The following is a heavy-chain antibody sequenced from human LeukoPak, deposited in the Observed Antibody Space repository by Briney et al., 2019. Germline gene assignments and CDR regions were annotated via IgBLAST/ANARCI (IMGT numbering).Heavy chain of an antibody. Sequence: GGSLRLSCAASGFTFSGYAMSWVRQSPGKGLEWVSAISGGGGTTYYAYYADSVKGRFTISRDNSKNTLYLLMNSLRAEDTAVYYCAKFYDILTGYIDYWGRGTLVTVSS. V-gene: IGHV3-23*01. D-gene: IGHD3-9*01. J-gene: IGHJ4*02. CDR2: ISGGGGTTYYA. CDR3: AKFYDILTGYIDY. CDR1: GFTFSGYA.